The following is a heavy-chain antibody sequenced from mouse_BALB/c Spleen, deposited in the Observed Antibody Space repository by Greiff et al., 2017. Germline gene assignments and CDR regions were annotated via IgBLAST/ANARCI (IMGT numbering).Heavy chain of an antibody. CDR3: ARGGQTARPTDYAMDY. CDR2: INPSNGRT. D-gene: IGHD3-1*01. CDR1: GYTFTSYW. J-gene: IGHJ4*01. Sequence: QVQLKQPGAELVKPGASVKLSCKASGYTFTSYWMHWVKQRPGQGLEWIGEINPSNGRTNYNEKFKSKATLTVDKSSSTAYMQLSSLTSEDSAVYYCARGGQTARPTDYAMDYWGQGTSVTVSP. V-gene: IGHV1S81*02.